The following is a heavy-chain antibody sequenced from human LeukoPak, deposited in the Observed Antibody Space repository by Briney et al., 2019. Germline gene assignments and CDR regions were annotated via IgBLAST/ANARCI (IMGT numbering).Heavy chain of an antibody. CDR1: GGSINNYY. CDR3: TREPSP. J-gene: IGHJ5*02. CDR2: IYSSGSA. Sequence: SETLSLTCTISGGSINNYYWSWIRQPAGEGLEWIGRIYSSGSASYNPSLKSRVTLSGDTSKNQLSLKLRYVTAADTAVYYCTREPSPWGQGTLVTVSS. V-gene: IGHV4-4*07.